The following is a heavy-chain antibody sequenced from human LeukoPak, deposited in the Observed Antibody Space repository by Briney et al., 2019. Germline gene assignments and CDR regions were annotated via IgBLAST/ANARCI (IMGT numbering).Heavy chain of an antibody. CDR1: GFTFSSYG. Sequence: GRSLRLSCAASGFTFSSYGMHWVRQAPGKGLEWVAVIWYDGSNKYYADSVKGRFTISRDNSKNTLYLQMNSLRAEDTAVYYCARDTVSHGIDYWGQGTLVTVSS. V-gene: IGHV3-33*01. CDR3: ARDTVSHGIDY. D-gene: IGHD3-16*01. J-gene: IGHJ4*02. CDR2: IWYDGSNK.